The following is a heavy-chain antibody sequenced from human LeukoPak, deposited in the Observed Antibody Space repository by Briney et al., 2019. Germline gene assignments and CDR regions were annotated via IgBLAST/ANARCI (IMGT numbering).Heavy chain of an antibody. J-gene: IGHJ1*01. Sequence: GGSLRLSCAASGFTFSSYAMHWVRQAPGKGLEWVAVISYDGSNKYYADSVKGRFTISRDNSKNTLYLQMNNLRAEDTAIYYCAKVQDYVWGSYRSSQEYFQHWGQGTLVTVSS. CDR2: ISYDGSNK. CDR1: GFTFSSYA. CDR3: AKVQDYVWGSYRSSQEYFQH. D-gene: IGHD3-16*02. V-gene: IGHV3-30-3*01.